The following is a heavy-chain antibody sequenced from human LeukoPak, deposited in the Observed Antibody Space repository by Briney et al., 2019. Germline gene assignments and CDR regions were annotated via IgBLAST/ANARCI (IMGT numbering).Heavy chain of an antibody. CDR2: ISAYNGNT. Sequence: ASVKVSCKASGYTFTSYGISWVRQAPGQGLEWMGWISAYNGNTNYAQKLQGRVTMTTDTSTSTAYMELRSLRSDDTAVYYCARDPSSGWYPLPFDYWGQGTLVTVSS. V-gene: IGHV1-18*04. CDR3: ARDPSSGWYPLPFDY. D-gene: IGHD6-19*01. J-gene: IGHJ4*02. CDR1: GYTFTSYG.